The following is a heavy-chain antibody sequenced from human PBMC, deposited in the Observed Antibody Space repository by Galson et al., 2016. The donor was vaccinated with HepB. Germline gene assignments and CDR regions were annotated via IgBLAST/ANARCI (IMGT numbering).Heavy chain of an antibody. CDR2: IDWDDDK. V-gene: IGHV2-70*01. Sequence: PALVKPTQTLTLTCTFSGFSLSTSGMCVSWIRQPPGKALECLALIDWDDDKYYSTSLKTRLTISKDTSKNQVVLTMTNMDPVDTATYYCARIALYYDSVRAFDLWGQGTMVTVSS. D-gene: IGHD3-22*01. J-gene: IGHJ3*01. CDR3: ARIALYYDSVRAFDL. CDR1: GFSLSTSGMC.